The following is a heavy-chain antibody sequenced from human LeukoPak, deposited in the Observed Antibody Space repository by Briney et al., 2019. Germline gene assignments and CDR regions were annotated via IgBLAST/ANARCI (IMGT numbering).Heavy chain of an antibody. Sequence: GGSLRLSCAASGFTCSSYWMSWVRQAPGKGLEWVANIKQDGSEKYYVDSVKGRFTISRDNAKNSLYLQMNSLRAEDTAVYYCARDGTDILTGYYFGMDVWGKGTTVTVSS. CDR1: GFTCSSYW. CDR3: ARDGTDILTGYYFGMDV. CDR2: IKQDGSEK. D-gene: IGHD3-9*01. J-gene: IGHJ6*04. V-gene: IGHV3-7*03.